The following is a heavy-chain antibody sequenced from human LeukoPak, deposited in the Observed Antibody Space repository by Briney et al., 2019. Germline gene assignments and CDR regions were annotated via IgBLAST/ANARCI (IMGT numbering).Heavy chain of an antibody. J-gene: IGHJ4*02. V-gene: IGHV4-39*01. CDR1: GGSISSSSYY. Sequence: SETLSLTCTVSGGSISSSSYYWGLIRQPPGKGLEWIGSIYYSGSTYYNPSLKSRVTISVDTSKNQFSLKLSSVTAADTAVYYCARGGAAADYWGQGTLVTVSS. CDR3: ARGGAAADY. D-gene: IGHD6-13*01. CDR2: IYYSGST.